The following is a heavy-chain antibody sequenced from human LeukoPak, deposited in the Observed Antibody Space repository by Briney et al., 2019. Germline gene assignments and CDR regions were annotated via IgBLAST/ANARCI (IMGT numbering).Heavy chain of an antibody. Sequence: GGSLRLSCAASGFTFSSYSMNWVRQAPGKGLEWVSYISSSSTIYYADSVKGRFTISRDNAKNSLYLQMNSLRAEDTAVYYCARENGEHYMDVWGKGTTVTVSS. D-gene: IGHD7-27*01. CDR1: GFTFSSYS. V-gene: IGHV3-48*04. J-gene: IGHJ6*03. CDR2: ISSSSTI. CDR3: ARENGEHYMDV.